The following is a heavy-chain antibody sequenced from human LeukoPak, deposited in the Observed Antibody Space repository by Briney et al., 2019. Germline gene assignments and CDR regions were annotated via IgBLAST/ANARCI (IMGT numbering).Heavy chain of an antibody. V-gene: IGHV3-48*02. Sequence: PGGSLRLSCAASGFTFSTYIMNWVRQAPGKGLEWVSYISSTSNTIYYADSVKGRFTISRDNAKNSLYLQMSSLRDEDTAVYYCARGDGNDYWGQGTLVTVSS. CDR3: ARGDGNDY. J-gene: IGHJ4*02. CDR2: ISSTSNTI. CDR1: GFTFSTYI. D-gene: IGHD1-26*01.